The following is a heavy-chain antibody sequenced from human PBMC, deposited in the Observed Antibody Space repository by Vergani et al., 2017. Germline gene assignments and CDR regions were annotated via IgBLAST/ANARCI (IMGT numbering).Heavy chain of an antibody. V-gene: IGHV1-69*02. CDR1: GGTFSSYT. J-gene: IGHJ4*02. Sequence: QVQLVQSGAEVKKPGSSVKVSCKASGGTFSSYTISWVRQAPGQGLEWMGRIIPILGIANYAQKFQGRVTITADKSTSTAYMELSSLRSEDTAVYYCARSAYSRPSPRPLDYWGQGTLVTVSS. CDR3: ARSAYSRPSPRPLDY. D-gene: IGHD6-6*01. CDR2: IIPILGIA.